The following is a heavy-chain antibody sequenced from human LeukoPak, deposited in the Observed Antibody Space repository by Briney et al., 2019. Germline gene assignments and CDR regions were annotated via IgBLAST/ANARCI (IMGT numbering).Heavy chain of an antibody. D-gene: IGHD6-13*01. CDR1: GYSFTSYW. J-gene: IGHJ4*02. Sequence: GESPKISCQGSGYSFTSYWIGWVRQMPGKGLEWMGIIYPGDFDTRYSPSFQGQVTISADKSISTAYLQWSSLKASDTAMYYCARLAAAELSYFDYWGQGTLVTVSS. CDR3: ARLAAAELSYFDY. V-gene: IGHV5-51*01. CDR2: IYPGDFDT.